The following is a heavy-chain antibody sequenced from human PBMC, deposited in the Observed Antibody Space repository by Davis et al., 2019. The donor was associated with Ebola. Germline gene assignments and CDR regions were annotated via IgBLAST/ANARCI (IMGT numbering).Heavy chain of an antibody. CDR1: GGSISSYY. CDR2: IYYSGST. V-gene: IGHV4-59*08. D-gene: IGHD6-13*01. Sequence: PSETLSLTCTVSGGSISSYYWSWIRQPPGKGLEWIGYIYYSGSTNYNPSLKSRVTISVDTSKNQFSLKLSSVTAADTAVYYCARLQGGSSWYYFDYWGQGTLVTVSS. CDR3: ARLQGGSSWYYFDY. J-gene: IGHJ4*02.